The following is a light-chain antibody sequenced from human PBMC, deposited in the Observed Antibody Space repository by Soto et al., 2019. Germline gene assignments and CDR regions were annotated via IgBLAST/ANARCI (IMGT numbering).Light chain of an antibody. CDR2: EVN. CDR1: SSDIGAYDY. CDR3: GSYVGSKSFV. J-gene: IGLJ3*02. V-gene: IGLV2-14*01. Sequence: QSALTQPASLSGSPGQSITISCTGTSSDIGAYDYVSWFQQHPGKAPKLMISEVNNRPSGVSNRFSGSKSGNTAYLTISGLQVEDEADYYCGSYVGSKSFVFGGGTKLTVL.